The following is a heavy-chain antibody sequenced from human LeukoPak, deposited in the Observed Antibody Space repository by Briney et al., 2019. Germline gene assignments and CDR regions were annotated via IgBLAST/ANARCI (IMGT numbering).Heavy chain of an antibody. CDR1: GYTFTGYY. V-gene: IGHV1-2*02. Sequence: ASVKVSCKASGYTFTGYYMHWVRQAPGQGLEWMGWINPNSGGTNYAQKFQGRVTMTRDTSISTAYMELSRLRSDDTAVYYCARVFVDTAMARDYWGQGTLVTVSS. CDR2: INPNSGGT. D-gene: IGHD5-18*01. CDR3: ARVFVDTAMARDY. J-gene: IGHJ4*02.